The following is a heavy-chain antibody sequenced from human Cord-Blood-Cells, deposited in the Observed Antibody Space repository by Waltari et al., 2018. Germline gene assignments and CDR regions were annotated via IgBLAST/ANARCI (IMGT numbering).Heavy chain of an antibody. D-gene: IGHD3-3*01. V-gene: IGHV3-49*04. Sequence: EVQLVASGGGWVQPGRSMILSSTASGFTFGDYAMSWVRQPPGKGLEWVGFIGSKAYGGTTEYAASVKGRFTISRDDSKSIAYLQMNSLKTEDTAVYYCTARDYDFWSGYYAFDIWGQGTMVTVSS. J-gene: IGHJ3*02. CDR2: IGSKAYGGTT. CDR1: GFTFGDYA. CDR3: TARDYDFWSGYYAFDI.